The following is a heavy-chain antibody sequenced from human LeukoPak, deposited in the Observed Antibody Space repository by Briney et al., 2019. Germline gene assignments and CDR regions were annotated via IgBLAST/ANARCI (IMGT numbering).Heavy chain of an antibody. J-gene: IGHJ4*02. D-gene: IGHD3-22*01. Sequence: GGSLRLSCAASGFTFSSYWMSWVRQAPGKGLEWVANIKQDGGMKNYVDSVKGRFTISRDNAKNSLYLQMNSLRAGDTAVYYCARDAYDNSGYPHYWGQGTLVTVSS. CDR3: ARDAYDNSGYPHY. CDR2: IKQDGGMK. V-gene: IGHV3-7*01. CDR1: GFTFSSYW.